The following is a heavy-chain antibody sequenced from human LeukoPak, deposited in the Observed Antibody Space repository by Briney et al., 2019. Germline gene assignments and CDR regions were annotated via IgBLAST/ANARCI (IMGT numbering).Heavy chain of an antibody. J-gene: IGHJ4*02. Sequence: ASVKVSCKASRYTFTRYYIHWVRQAPGQGLEWMEWINPNSGGTNYAQKFQGRVTMTRDTSISTAYMELSRLRSDDTAVYYCARAYVWGSYRPLLDYWGQGTLVTVSS. CDR2: INPNSGGT. CDR3: ARAYVWGSYRPLLDY. D-gene: IGHD3-16*02. V-gene: IGHV1-2*02. CDR1: RYTFTRYY.